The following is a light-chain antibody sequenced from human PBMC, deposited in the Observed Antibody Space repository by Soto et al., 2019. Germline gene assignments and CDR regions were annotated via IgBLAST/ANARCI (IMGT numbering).Light chain of an antibody. CDR3: CSYAGSSTWV. J-gene: IGLJ3*02. V-gene: IGLV2-23*01. Sequence: LTQPASVSGSPGQSITISCTGTSSDVGSYNLVSWYQRHPGKAPKLMIYEGSKRPSGVSNRFSGSKSGNTASLTISGLQAEDEADYYCCSYAGSSTWVFGGGTKLTVL. CDR1: SSDVGSYNL. CDR2: EGS.